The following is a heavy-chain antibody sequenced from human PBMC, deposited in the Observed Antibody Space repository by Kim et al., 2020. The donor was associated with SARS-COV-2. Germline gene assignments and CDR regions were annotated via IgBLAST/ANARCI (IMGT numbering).Heavy chain of an antibody. V-gene: IGHV3-23*01. Sequence: GGSLRLSCAASGFTFSSYAMSWVRQAPGKGLEWVSAISGSGATTYYADSVKGRFTISRDNSKNTLYLQMNSLRAEDTAVYYCAKLSSSSWLNWGTGGLFDPWGQGTLVTVSS. CDR3: AKLSSSSWLNWGTGGLFDP. CDR1: GFTFSSYA. J-gene: IGHJ5*02. D-gene: IGHD6-13*01. CDR2: ISGSGATT.